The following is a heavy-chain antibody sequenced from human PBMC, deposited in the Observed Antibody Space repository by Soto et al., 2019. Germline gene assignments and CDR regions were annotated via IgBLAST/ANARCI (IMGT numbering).Heavy chain of an antibody. CDR1: GGSISSGGYY. Sequence: KTSETLSLTCTVSGGSISSGGYYWSWIRQPPGKGLEWIGYIYYTGSTYYNPSLKSLVTISVDTSKNQFSLKLSSVTAADTSVYYCARGHNCVVVSAENTFDYWGQPTLVTVT. CDR2: IYYTGST. J-gene: IGHJ4*02. V-gene: IGHV4-30-4*01. CDR3: ARGHNCVVVSAENTFDY. D-gene: IGHD2-2*01.